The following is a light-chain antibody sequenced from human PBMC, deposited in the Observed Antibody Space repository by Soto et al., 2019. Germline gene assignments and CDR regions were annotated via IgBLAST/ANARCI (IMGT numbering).Light chain of an antibody. CDR1: SSDVGGYNY. Sequence: QSALTQPASVSGSPGQSITVSCIGTSSDVGGYNYVSWYQQHPGKAPKLMIHDVSNRPSGVSNRFSGSKSGNTASLTISGLQAADEAYYYCSSYASSNTHVFGGGTKLTVL. V-gene: IGLV2-14*01. CDR2: DVS. J-gene: IGLJ2*01. CDR3: SSYASSNTHV.